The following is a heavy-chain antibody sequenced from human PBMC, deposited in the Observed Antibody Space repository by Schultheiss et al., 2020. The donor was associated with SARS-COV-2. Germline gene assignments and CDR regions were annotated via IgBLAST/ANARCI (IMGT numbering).Heavy chain of an antibody. CDR1: GGTFSSYA. Sequence: ASVKVSCKASGGTFSSYAISWVRQAPGQGLEWMGGIIPNSGGTNYAQKFQGRVTMTRDTSISTAYMELSRLRSDDTAVYYCARDQPPRYYDSSGYSYTQGAFDIWGQGTMVTVSS. V-gene: IGHV1-2*02. CDR3: ARDQPPRYYDSSGYSYTQGAFDI. J-gene: IGHJ3*02. CDR2: IIPNSGGT. D-gene: IGHD3-22*01.